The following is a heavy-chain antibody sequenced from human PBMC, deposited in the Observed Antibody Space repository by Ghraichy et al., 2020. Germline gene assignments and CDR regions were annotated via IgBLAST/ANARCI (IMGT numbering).Heavy chain of an antibody. CDR1: GGTFSSYA. D-gene: IGHD3-22*01. J-gene: IGHJ3*02. CDR2: IIPIFGTA. V-gene: IGHV1-69*13. Sequence: SVKVSCKASGGTFSSYAISWVRQAPGQGLEWMGGIIPIFGTANYAQKFQGRVTITADESTSTAYMELSSLRSEDTAVYYCARHLLITKDAFDIWGQGTMVTVSS. CDR3: ARHLLITKDAFDI.